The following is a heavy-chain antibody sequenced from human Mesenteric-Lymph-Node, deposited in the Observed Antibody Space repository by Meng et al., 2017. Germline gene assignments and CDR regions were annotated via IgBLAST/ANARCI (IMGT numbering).Heavy chain of an antibody. J-gene: IGHJ4*02. CDR2: ISSSGSYI. CDR3: ARDIGAAVAPPGY. CDR1: GFTFSSYS. D-gene: IGHD6-19*01. V-gene: IGHV3-21*01. Sequence: GESLKISCAASGFTFSSYSMNWVRQAPGKGLEWVSSISSSGSYIYYADSVKGRFTISRDNAKNSLYLQMNSLRAEDTAVYYCARDIGAAVAPPGYWGQGTLVTVSS.